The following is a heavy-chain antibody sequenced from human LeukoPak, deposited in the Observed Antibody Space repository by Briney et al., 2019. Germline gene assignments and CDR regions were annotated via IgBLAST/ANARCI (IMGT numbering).Heavy chain of an antibody. J-gene: IGHJ4*02. CDR1: GGSIGSYY. Sequence: SETLSLTCTVSGGSIGSYYWSWIRQPPGKGLEWIGYIYHSGSTNYNPSLKSRVIISVDTSKNQFSLKLSSVTAADTAVYYCARDSYSSAEDYWGQGTLVTVSS. CDR3: ARDSYSSAEDY. D-gene: IGHD5-18*01. V-gene: IGHV4-59*12. CDR2: IYHSGST.